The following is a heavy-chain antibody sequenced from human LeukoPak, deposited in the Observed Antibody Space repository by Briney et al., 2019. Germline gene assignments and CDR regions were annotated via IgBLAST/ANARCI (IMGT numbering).Heavy chain of an antibody. CDR2: ISSSSSYI. J-gene: IGHJ4*02. D-gene: IGHD2-15*01. Sequence: PGGSLRLSCAASGFTFSSYSMNWVRQAPGKGLEWVSSISSSSSYIYYADSVKGRFTISRDNAKSSLYLQMNSLRAEDTAVYYCASGGIICSGGSCYSYYFDYWGQGTLVTVSS. V-gene: IGHV3-21*01. CDR1: GFTFSSYS. CDR3: ASGGIICSGGSCYSYYFDY.